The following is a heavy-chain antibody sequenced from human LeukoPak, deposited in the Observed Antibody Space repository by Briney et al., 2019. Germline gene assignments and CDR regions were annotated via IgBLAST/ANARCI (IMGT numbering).Heavy chain of an antibody. D-gene: IGHD1-26*01. Sequence: ASVKVSCKASGYTFTSYGISWVRQAPGQGLEWMGWISAYNGNTNYAQKLQGRVTMTTDTSTSTAYMELRSMRSDDTAVYYCARETSGQVGETEEDSHWFDPWGQGTLVTVSS. J-gene: IGHJ5*02. CDR2: ISAYNGNT. V-gene: IGHV1-18*01. CDR1: GYTFTSYG. CDR3: ARETSGQVGETEEDSHWFDP.